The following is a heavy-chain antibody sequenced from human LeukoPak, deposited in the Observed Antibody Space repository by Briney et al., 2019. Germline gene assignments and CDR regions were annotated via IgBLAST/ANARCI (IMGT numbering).Heavy chain of an antibody. D-gene: IGHD3-22*01. CDR3: ACHYYGSSGSQNWFDP. CDR2: IYYSGIT. Sequence: SETLSLTCAVSGYSITSGYYWGWIRRPPGKGLEWIGSIYYSGITYYNPSLKSRVTISEDTSKKQFSLKLRSVTAADTAVYYCACHYYGSSGSQNWFDPWGPGTLVTASS. J-gene: IGHJ5*02. CDR1: GYSITSGYY. V-gene: IGHV4-38-2*01.